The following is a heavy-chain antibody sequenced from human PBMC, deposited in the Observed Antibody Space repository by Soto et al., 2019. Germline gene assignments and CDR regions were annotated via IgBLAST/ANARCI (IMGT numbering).Heavy chain of an antibody. CDR3: AKELGRYCSGGGCYYFDY. CDR1: GFTFSTYG. CDR2: ISYDGSNK. Sequence: QVQLVESGGGVVQPGRSLRLSCAASGFTFSTYGMHWVRQAPGKGLEWVAVISYDGSNKYCADSVKGRFTISRDNSKSTLFLQMNSLTAEDTAVYYCAKELGRYCSGGGCYYFDYWGQGTLVTVSS. J-gene: IGHJ4*02. D-gene: IGHD2-15*01. V-gene: IGHV3-30*18.